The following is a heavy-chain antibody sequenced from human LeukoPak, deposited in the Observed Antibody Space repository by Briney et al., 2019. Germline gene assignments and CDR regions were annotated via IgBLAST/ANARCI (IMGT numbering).Heavy chain of an antibody. J-gene: IGHJ5*02. CDR1: GGSISSYY. D-gene: IGHD3-10*01. V-gene: IGHV4-4*07. Sequence: KPSETLSLTCTVSGGSISSYYWSWIRQPPGKGLEWIGRIYTSGSTNYNPSLKSRVTISVDTSKNQFSLKLSSVTAADTAVYYFARDQGGSGSYYETCGQGTLVSVSS. CDR3: ARDQGGSGSYYET. CDR2: IYTSGST.